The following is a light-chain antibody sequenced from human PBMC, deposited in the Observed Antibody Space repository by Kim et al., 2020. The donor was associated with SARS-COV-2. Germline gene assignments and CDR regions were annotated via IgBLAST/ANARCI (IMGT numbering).Light chain of an antibody. CDR3: CSYAGTYTVWV. V-gene: IGLV2-11*01. CDR2: DVS. J-gene: IGLJ3*02. CDR1: SSDVGDYNY. Sequence: SVTIACTGTSSDVGDYNYVSWYHQHPGKAPKVMIYDVSKRPSGVPDRFSGSKSGNTASLTISGLQAEDEADYYCCSYAGTYTVWVFGGGTQLTVL.